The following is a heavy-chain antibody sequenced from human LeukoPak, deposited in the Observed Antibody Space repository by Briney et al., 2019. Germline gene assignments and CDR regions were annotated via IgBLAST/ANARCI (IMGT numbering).Heavy chain of an antibody. J-gene: IGHJ3*02. CDR1: GFTFSSYS. V-gene: IGHV3-21*01. CDR2: ISSSSSYI. D-gene: IGHD3-3*01. Sequence: GGSLRLSCAASGFTFSSYSMNWVRQAPGKGLEWVSSISSSSSYIYYADSVKGRFTISRDNAKNSLYLQMNSLRAEDTAVYYCAGEASGVATPRDAFDIWGQGTMVTVSS. CDR3: AGEASGVATPRDAFDI.